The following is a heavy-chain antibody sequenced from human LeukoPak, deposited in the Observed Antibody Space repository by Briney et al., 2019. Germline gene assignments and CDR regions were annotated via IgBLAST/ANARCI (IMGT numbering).Heavy chain of an antibody. D-gene: IGHD3-10*01. CDR1: GFTVSSNY. CDR2: IYSGGST. CDR3: ARSGFGSGVSFDP. Sequence: PGGSLRLSCAASGFTVSSNYMSWVRQAPGKGLEWVSVIYSGGSTYYADSVKGRFTISRDNSKNTLYLQMNSLRAEDTAVYYCARSGFGSGVSFDPWGQGTLVTVSS. V-gene: IGHV3-53*01. J-gene: IGHJ5*02.